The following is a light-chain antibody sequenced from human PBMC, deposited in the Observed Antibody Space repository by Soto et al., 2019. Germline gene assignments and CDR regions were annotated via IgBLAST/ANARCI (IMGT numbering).Light chain of an antibody. CDR3: QQYGRSPRT. Sequence: GLTQSPGTLSLSPGERATLSCRASESVNSNYLAWYQQKPGQAPRLLIYGASTRATGIPDRFSGSGSGTDFILTISRLEPDDFAVYYCQQYGRSPRTFGQGTKVDI. CDR2: GAS. J-gene: IGKJ1*01. V-gene: IGKV3-20*01. CDR1: ESVNSNY.